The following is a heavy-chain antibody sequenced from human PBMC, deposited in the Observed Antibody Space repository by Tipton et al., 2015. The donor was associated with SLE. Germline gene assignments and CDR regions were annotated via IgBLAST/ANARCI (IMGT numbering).Heavy chain of an antibody. Sequence: TLSLTCTVSGGSISTYYWSWIRQPPGRGLVWLGYISYSGSNNYNPSLKSRVNISVDTSKNQFSLKLSSVTAADTAVYYCARTQYDFWSGYYGDWGQGTLVTVSS. V-gene: IGHV4-59*01. CDR2: ISYSGSN. D-gene: IGHD3-3*01. CDR1: GGSISTYY. J-gene: IGHJ4*02. CDR3: ARTQYDFWSGYYGD.